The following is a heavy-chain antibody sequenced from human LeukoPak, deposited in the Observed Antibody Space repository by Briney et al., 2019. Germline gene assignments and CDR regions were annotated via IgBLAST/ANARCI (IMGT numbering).Heavy chain of an antibody. CDR2: IRYDGSNK. Sequence: GGSLRLSCAASGFTFSSYGMHWVRQAPGKGLEWVAFIRYDGSNKYYADSVKGRFAISRDNSKNTLYLQMNSLRAEDTAVYYCAKVRRGAASAIFDYWGQGTLVTVSS. CDR3: AKVRRGAASAIFDY. D-gene: IGHD1-26*01. J-gene: IGHJ4*02. CDR1: GFTFSSYG. V-gene: IGHV3-30*02.